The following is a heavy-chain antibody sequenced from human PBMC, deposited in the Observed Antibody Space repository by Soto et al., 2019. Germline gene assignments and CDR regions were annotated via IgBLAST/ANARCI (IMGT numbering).Heavy chain of an antibody. CDR2: IIPFFGTA. Sequence: ASVKVSCKASGGTFSSYAISWVRQAPGQGLEWMGGIIPFFGTANYAQKFQGRVTITADESTSTAYMELSSLRSEDTAVYYCAGCSGGSCYSNYYYGMDVWGQGTTVTV. D-gene: IGHD2-15*01. CDR1: GGTFSSYA. V-gene: IGHV1-69*13. J-gene: IGHJ6*02. CDR3: AGCSGGSCYSNYYYGMDV.